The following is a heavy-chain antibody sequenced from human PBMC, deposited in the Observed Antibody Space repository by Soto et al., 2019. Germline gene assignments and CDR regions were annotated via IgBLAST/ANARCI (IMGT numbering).Heavy chain of an antibody. J-gene: IGHJ4*02. Sequence: QVQLVQSGAEVKKPGSSVKVSCKASGGTFSSYAISWVRQAPGQGLEWMGGIIPIFGTANYAQKFQGRVTITADESTSTAYMELSSLRSEDTAVYYCARSPAVALFRPPYYFDYWGQGTLVTVSS. CDR1: GGTFSSYA. V-gene: IGHV1-69*12. CDR2: IIPIFGTA. CDR3: ARSPAVALFRPPYYFDY. D-gene: IGHD6-19*01.